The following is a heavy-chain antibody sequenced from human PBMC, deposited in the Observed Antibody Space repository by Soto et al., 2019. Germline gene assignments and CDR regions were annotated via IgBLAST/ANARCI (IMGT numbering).Heavy chain of an antibody. CDR1: GGSISSSSYY. D-gene: IGHD3-22*01. CDR3: ATVLPRITMIVVVTKPDAFDI. V-gene: IGHV4-39*01. CDR2: ICYSGST. J-gene: IGHJ3*02. Sequence: QLQLQESGPGLVKPWETLSLTCTVSGGSISSSSYYWGWIRQPPGKGLGWIWSICYSGSTYYNPSLKSRVRISVDTSKNQFSLKLSSVTAADTAVYYCATVLPRITMIVVVTKPDAFDIWGQGTMVTVSS.